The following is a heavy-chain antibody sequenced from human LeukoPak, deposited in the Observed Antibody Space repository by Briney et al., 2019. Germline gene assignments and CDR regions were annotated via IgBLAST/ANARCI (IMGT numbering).Heavy chain of an antibody. CDR1: GYSFTNYW. Sequence: GESLKISCQASGYSFTNYWIGWVRQMSGKGLEWMRIIYPGDSDTTYSPSSVGQVTTSAGTSINTAYFQWRNLQTSDSPTDYCVRLSSNWSDGGVDQWGQGTLVTVSS. V-gene: IGHV5-51*01. D-gene: IGHD1-1*01. CDR2: IYPGDSDT. CDR3: VRLSSNWSDGGVDQ. J-gene: IGHJ4*02.